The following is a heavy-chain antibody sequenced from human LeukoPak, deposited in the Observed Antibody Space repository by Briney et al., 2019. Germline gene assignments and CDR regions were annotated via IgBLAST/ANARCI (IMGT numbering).Heavy chain of an antibody. CDR1: GGTFSSYA. D-gene: IGHD3-22*01. Sequence: ASVKVSCKASGGTFSSYAISWVRQAPGQGLEWMGGIIPIFGTANYAQKFQGRVTITTDESTSTAYMELSSLRSEDTAVYYCARAPFYFDSSGYSMDAFDIWGQGTMVTVSS. J-gene: IGHJ3*02. CDR3: ARAPFYFDSSGYSMDAFDI. CDR2: IIPIFGTA. V-gene: IGHV1-69*05.